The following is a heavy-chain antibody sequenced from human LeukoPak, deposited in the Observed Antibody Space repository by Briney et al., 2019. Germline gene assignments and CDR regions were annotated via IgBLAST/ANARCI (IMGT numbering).Heavy chain of an antibody. CDR3: ARAAYYYDSSGYYNAFDI. D-gene: IGHD3-22*01. J-gene: IGHJ3*02. CDR2: INHSGGT. Sequence: PSETLSLTCAVYGGSFSGYYWSWIRQPPGKGLEWIGEINHSGGTNYNPSLKSRVTISVDTSKNQFSLKLSSVTAADTAVYYCARAAYYYDSSGYYNAFDIWGQGTMVTVSS. CDR1: GGSFSGYY. V-gene: IGHV4-34*01.